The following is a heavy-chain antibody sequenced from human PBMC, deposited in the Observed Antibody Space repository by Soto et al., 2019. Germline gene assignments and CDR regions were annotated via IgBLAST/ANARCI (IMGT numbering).Heavy chain of an antibody. J-gene: IGHJ4*02. CDR2: MFLGGSDT. CDR1: GDTFSSYW. Sequence: GESLKISCQGSGDTFSSYWIGWVRQMPGKGLEWMGIMFLGGSDTRYSPSFQGRVNISADKSIRTAYLQWNSLEASDTAMYYCARIRKNCGGDCYALEYWGPRTLVTVSS. V-gene: IGHV5-51*01. D-gene: IGHD2-21*02. CDR3: ARIRKNCGGDCYALEY.